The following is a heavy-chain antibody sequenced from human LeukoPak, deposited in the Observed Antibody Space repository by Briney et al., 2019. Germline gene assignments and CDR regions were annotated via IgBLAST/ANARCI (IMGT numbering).Heavy chain of an antibody. CDR3: ARPYSSGWYGAFDI. J-gene: IGHJ3*02. D-gene: IGHD6-19*01. CDR2: INHSGST. CDR1: GGSFSGYY. V-gene: IGHV4-34*01. Sequence: SETLSLTCAVYGGSFSGYYWSWIRQPPGKGLEWIGEINHSGSTNYNPSLKSRVTISADTSKNQFSLKLSSVTAADAAVYYCARPYSSGWYGAFDIWGQGTTVTVSS.